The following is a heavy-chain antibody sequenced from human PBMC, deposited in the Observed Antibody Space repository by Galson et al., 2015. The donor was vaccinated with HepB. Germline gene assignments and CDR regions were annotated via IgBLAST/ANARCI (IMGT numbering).Heavy chain of an antibody. Sequence: SLRLSCAASGFTFSSYAFHWVRQAPGKGLEWVAVISYDGSNKNYADSAKGRFTISRDESRNTLHLQMNSLRAEDTAIYYCARDKDPSRSWVDGLIYYGLAVWGQGTTVTVSS. D-gene: IGHD6-13*01. V-gene: IGHV3-30*04. CDR2: ISYDGSNK. CDR1: GFTFSSYA. CDR3: ARDKDPSRSWVDGLIYYGLAV. J-gene: IGHJ6*02.